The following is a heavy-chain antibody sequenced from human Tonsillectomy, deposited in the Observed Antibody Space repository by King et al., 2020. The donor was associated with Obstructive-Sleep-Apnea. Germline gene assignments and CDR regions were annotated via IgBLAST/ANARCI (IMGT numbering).Heavy chain of an antibody. Sequence: HVQLQESGPGLVKPSETLSVTCTVSGGSISTYYWSWIRQPPGKGLEWIGYLHYSGSTDYNPSLKSRVAVSRDTSKNQFSLQLNSVSAADTAVYYCAKASDWRSWELLPDAFDIWGQGTLVIVSS. CDR2: LHYSGST. CDR3: AKASDWRSWELLPDAFDI. V-gene: IGHV4-59*12. CDR1: GGSISTYY. D-gene: IGHD1-26*01. J-gene: IGHJ3*02.